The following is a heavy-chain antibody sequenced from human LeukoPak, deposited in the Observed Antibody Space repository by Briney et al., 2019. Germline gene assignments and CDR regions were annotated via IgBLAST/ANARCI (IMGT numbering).Heavy chain of an antibody. V-gene: IGHV1-46*01. J-gene: IGHJ5*02. Sequence: GASVKVSCKASGYTFTSYYMHLVRQAPGQGLEWMGIINTSGGSTSYAQKFQGRVTMTRDTSTSTVYMDLSSLRSEDTAVYYCARAHAYDSSGYWAFDPWGQGTLVTVSS. CDR1: GYTFTSYY. CDR2: INTSGGST. CDR3: ARAHAYDSSGYWAFDP. D-gene: IGHD3-22*01.